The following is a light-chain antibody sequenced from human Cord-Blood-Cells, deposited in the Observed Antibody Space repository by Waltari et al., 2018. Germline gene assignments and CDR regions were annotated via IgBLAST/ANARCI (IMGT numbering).Light chain of an antibody. CDR3: CSYAGSSTWV. V-gene: IGLV2-23*01. CDR2: EGS. Sequence: QSALTQPASVSGSPGQSITISCTGTSSDVGSYNLVSWYQQHPGKAPKLMIYEGSKLPSGFSNLFSGSKSGNPASLTISGLQAEDEPDYYCCSYAGSSTWVFGGGTKLTVL. J-gene: IGLJ3*02. CDR1: SSDVGSYNL.